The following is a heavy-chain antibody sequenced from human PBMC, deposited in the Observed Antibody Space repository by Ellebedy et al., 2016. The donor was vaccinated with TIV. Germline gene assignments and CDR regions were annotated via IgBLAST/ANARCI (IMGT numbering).Heavy chain of an antibody. CDR1: GFTFSSYA. Sequence: GGSLRLXXAASGFTFSSYAMSWVRQAPGKGLEWVSAISGSGGSTYYADSVKGRFTISRDNSKNTLYLQMNSLRAEDTAVYYCAKDMTTLTTYYFDYWGQGTLVTVSS. V-gene: IGHV3-23*01. J-gene: IGHJ4*02. CDR3: AKDMTTLTTYYFDY. D-gene: IGHD4-11*01. CDR2: ISGSGGST.